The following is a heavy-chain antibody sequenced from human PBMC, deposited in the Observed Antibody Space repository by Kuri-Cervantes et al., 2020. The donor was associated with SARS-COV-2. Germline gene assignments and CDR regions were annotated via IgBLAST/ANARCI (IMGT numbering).Heavy chain of an antibody. V-gene: IGHV3-48*03. CDR1: GFTFSSYE. CDR3: ARDLTMCYYDSSGYYCTDYYGMDV. Sequence: GESLKISCAASGFTFSSYEMNWVRQAPGKGLEWVSYISSSGSTIYYADSVKGRFTISRDNAKNSLYLQMNSLRAEDTAVYYCARDLTMCYYDSSGYYCTDYYGMDVWGQGTTVTVSS. CDR2: ISSSGSTI. D-gene: IGHD3-22*01. J-gene: IGHJ6*02.